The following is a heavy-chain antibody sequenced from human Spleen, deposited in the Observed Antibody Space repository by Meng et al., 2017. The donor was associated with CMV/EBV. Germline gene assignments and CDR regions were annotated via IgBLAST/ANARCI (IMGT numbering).Heavy chain of an antibody. Sequence: ASGYTFTGYYMHWVRQAPGQGLEWMGWINPNSGGTNYAQKLQGRVTMTRDTSISTAYMELSRLRSDDTAVYYCARAEGGYSGYDFDYWGQGTLVTVSS. D-gene: IGHD5-12*01. J-gene: IGHJ4*02. CDR3: ARAEGGYSGYDFDY. CDR1: GYTFTGYY. V-gene: IGHV1-2*02. CDR2: INPNSGGT.